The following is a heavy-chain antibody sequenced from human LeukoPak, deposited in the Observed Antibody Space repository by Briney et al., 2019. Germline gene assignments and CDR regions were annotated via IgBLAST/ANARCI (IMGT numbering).Heavy chain of an antibody. V-gene: IGHV3-21*01. CDR2: ISSSSYI. J-gene: IGHJ3*02. D-gene: IGHD3-22*01. CDR3: ARDRGTYYYDSTSHYDAFDI. Sequence: GGSLRLSCAASGFTFSSYIMNWVRQAPGKGLEWVSSISSSSYIYYADSVKGRFTISRDNAKNSLYLQMNSLRAEDTAVYYCARDRGTYYYDSTSHYDAFDIWGQGTVVTVSS. CDR1: GFTFSSYI.